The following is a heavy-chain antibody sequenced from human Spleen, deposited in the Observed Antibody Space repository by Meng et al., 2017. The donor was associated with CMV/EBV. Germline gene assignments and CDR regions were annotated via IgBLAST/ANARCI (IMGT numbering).Heavy chain of an antibody. V-gene: IGHV3-9*01. J-gene: IGHJ6*02. CDR1: GFTFDDYA. CDR2: ISWNSGSI. Sequence: SLKISCAASGFTFDDYAMHWVRQAPGKGLEWVSGISWNSGSIGYADSVKGRFTISRDNAKNSLYLQMNSLRAEDTAVYYCARDRYYDFWSGYYSPYYYYYGMDVWGQGTTVTDSS. D-gene: IGHD3-3*01. CDR3: ARDRYYDFWSGYYSPYYYYYGMDV.